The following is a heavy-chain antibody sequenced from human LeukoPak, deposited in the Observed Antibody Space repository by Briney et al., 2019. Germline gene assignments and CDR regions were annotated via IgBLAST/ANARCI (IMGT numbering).Heavy chain of an antibody. D-gene: IGHD1-14*01. V-gene: IGHV4-39*07. CDR1: GGSISSYY. Sequence: SETLSLTCTVSGGSISSYYWGWIRQPPGKGLEWIGSIYYSGSTYYNPSLKSRVTISVDTSKNQFSLKLSSVTAADTAVYYCARYIRGGSNYWGQGTLVTVSS. CDR2: IYYSGST. J-gene: IGHJ4*02. CDR3: ARYIRGGSNY.